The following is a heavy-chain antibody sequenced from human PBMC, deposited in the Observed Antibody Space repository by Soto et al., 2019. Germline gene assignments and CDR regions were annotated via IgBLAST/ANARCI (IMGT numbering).Heavy chain of an antibody. D-gene: IGHD3-16*02. V-gene: IGHV3-23*01. CDR3: AISTGGFGGLFVVPSDY. CDR1: GFTYESYA. CDR2: INSGGAVA. J-gene: IGHJ4*02. Sequence: EVQLLESGGGLVQPGGSMRLSCAASGFTYESYAMSWVRQAPGKGLEWVSGINSGGAVAHYADSVKGRFAISRDNSKNTLSLEMNSLRADDTGLYYCAISTGGFGGLFVVPSDYWGQGTLVTVS.